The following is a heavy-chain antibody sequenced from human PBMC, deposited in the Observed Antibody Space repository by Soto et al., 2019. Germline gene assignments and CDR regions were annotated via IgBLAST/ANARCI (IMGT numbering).Heavy chain of an antibody. CDR1: GFTFSNYW. V-gene: IGHV3-74*03. D-gene: IGHD3-16*01. CDR3: TSFGAWGGY. Sequence: EVQLVESGGGVVQPGGSLRLSCAASGFTFSNYWLDWVRQAPGKGLEWVSRIKSDESYTTYADSVRGRFTISRDSAKNTLNLLMNRLRAEDTAVYYCTSFGAWGGYWGQGTLVTVSS. J-gene: IGHJ4*02. CDR2: IKSDESYT.